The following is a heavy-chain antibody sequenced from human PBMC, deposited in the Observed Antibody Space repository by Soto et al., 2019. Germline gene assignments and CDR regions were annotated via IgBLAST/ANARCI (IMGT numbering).Heavy chain of an antibody. CDR2: IYPGDSDT. Sequence: GESLKISCKGSGYRFASYWIAWVRQVPGRGLEWMGIIYPGDSDTKYSPSFQGLVTMSVDKSTSTAYLQWNSLKAADTAVYYCARQGSSGYYYYGMDVWGQGTTVTAP. V-gene: IGHV5-51*01. CDR3: ARQGSSGYYYYGMDV. J-gene: IGHJ6*02. D-gene: IGHD3-10*01. CDR1: GYRFASYW.